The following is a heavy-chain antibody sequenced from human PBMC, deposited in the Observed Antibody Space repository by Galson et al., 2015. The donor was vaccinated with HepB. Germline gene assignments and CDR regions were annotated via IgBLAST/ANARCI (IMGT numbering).Heavy chain of an antibody. CDR3: ARSNEWSSGYDYYYYGMDV. Sequence: SLRLSCAASGFTVSSNYMSWVRQAPGKGLEWVSVIYSGGSTYYADSVKGRFTISRDNSKNTLYLQMNSLRAEDTAVYYCARSNEWSSGYDYYYYGMDVWGQGTTVTVSS. D-gene: IGHD5-12*01. V-gene: IGHV3-53*01. CDR1: GFTVSSNY. CDR2: IYSGGST. J-gene: IGHJ6*02.